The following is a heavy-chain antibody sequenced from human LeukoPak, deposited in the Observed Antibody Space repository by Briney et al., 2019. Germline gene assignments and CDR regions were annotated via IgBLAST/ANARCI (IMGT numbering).Heavy chain of an antibody. CDR3: ARQRYYYDSSGYLHYYYYYYMDV. D-gene: IGHD3-22*01. CDR1: GGSISSSSYY. V-gene: IGHV4-39*07. J-gene: IGHJ6*03. CDR2: IYYSGST. Sequence: SETLSLTCTVSGGSISSSSYYWGWIRQPPGKGLEWIGSIYYSGSTYYNPSLKSRVTISVDTSKNQFSLKLSSVTAADTAVYYCARQRYYYDSSGYLHYYYYYYMDVWGKGTTVTVSS.